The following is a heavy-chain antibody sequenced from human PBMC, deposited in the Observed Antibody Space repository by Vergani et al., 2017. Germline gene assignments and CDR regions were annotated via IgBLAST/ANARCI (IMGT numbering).Heavy chain of an antibody. CDR1: GGSISSYY. V-gene: IGHV4-59*08. J-gene: IGHJ3*02. Sequence: QVQLQESGPGLVKPSETLSLTCTVSGGSISSYYWSWIRQPPGKGLEWIGYIYYSGSTNYNPSLKSRVTISVDTSKNQFSLKLSSVTAADTAVYYCARRTHDYGDYENPNDAFDIWGQGTMVTVSS. CDR3: ARRTHDYGDYENPNDAFDI. D-gene: IGHD4-17*01. CDR2: IYYSGST.